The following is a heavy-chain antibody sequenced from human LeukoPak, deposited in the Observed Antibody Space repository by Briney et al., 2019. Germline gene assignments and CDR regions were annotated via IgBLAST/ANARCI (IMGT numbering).Heavy chain of an antibody. CDR3: ARTYYYDSSGVQYFQH. J-gene: IGHJ1*01. D-gene: IGHD3-22*01. Sequence: PSETLSLTCIVSGDSISSYYWSWIRQPPGKGLEWIGYISNSGSTNYNPSLKSRVTISVDTSKNQFSLKLISVTAADTAVYYCARTYYYDSSGVQYFQHWGQGTLVTVSS. V-gene: IGHV4-59*01. CDR2: ISNSGST. CDR1: GDSISSYY.